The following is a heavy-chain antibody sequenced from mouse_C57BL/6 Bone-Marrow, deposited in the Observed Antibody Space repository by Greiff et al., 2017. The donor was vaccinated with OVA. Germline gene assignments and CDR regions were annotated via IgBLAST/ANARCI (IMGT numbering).Heavy chain of an antibody. Sequence: EVKLVESGGGLVKPGGSLKLSCAASGFPFSDYGMHWVRQAPEKGLEWVAYISSGSSTIYYADTVKGRFTISRDNAKNTLFLQMTSLRSEDTAMYYCARRLYFDYWGQGTTLTVSS. CDR2: ISSGSSTI. J-gene: IGHJ2*01. CDR3: ARRLYFDY. CDR1: GFPFSDYG. V-gene: IGHV5-17*01.